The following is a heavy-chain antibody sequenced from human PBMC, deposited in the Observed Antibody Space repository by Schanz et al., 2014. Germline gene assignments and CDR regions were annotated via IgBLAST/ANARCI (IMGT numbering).Heavy chain of an antibody. D-gene: IGHD4-17*01. CDR2: ISGSGGST. Sequence: EGQLLESGGGLIQPGGSLRLSCAASGFTFSTYAMSWVRQAPGKGLEWVSAISGSGGSTYYADSVKGRFTISRDNSKNTLYLQMNSLRAEDTAVYYCARPRFDYGEVDYWGQGTLVTVSS. V-gene: IGHV3-23*01. CDR3: ARPRFDYGEVDY. CDR1: GFTFSTYA. J-gene: IGHJ4*02.